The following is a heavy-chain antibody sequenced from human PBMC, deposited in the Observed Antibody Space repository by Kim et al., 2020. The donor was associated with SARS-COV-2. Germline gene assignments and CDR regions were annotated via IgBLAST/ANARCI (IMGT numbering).Heavy chain of an antibody. J-gene: IGHJ6*02. Sequence: SETLSLTCTVSGGSISSGSYYWSWIRQPAGKGLEWIGRIYTSGSTNYNPSLKSRVTISVDTSKNQFSLKLSSVTAADTAVYYCARDNPGGDLGYCSSTSCYYYGMDVWGQGTTVTVSS. V-gene: IGHV4-61*02. D-gene: IGHD2-2*01. CDR3: ARDNPGGDLGYCSSTSCYYYGMDV. CDR1: GGSISSGSYY. CDR2: IYTSGST.